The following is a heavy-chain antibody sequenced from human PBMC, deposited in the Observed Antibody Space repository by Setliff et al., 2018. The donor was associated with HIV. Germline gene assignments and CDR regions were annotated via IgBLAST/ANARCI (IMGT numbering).Heavy chain of an antibody. CDR3: AKAGPRYNWNYPYLDP. V-gene: IGHV3-9*01. J-gene: IGHJ5*02. CDR1: GFTFDDYA. Sequence: GGSLRLSCAASGFTFDDYAMHWVRQAPGKGLEWVSGISWNSGSIGYADSVKGRFTVSRDNAKNSLYLQMSSLRPEDTAFYYCAKAGPRYNWNYPYLDPWGQGTPVTVSS. D-gene: IGHD1-7*01. CDR2: ISWNSGSI.